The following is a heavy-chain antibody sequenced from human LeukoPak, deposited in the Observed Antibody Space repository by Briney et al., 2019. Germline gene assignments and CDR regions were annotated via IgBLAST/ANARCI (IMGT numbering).Heavy chain of an antibody. CDR1: GFSFSDYL. Sequence: QAGGSLRLSCAASGFSFSDYLMDWVRQTPGKGLEWVGRSRSKARSYSTEYAASVKGRFTISRDDSRNVLYLQMNSLRAEDTAVYYCARDGGLNTNFDYWGQETLVTVSS. CDR3: ARDGGLNTNFDY. D-gene: IGHD2-15*01. V-gene: IGHV3-72*01. CDR2: SRSKARSYST. J-gene: IGHJ4*02.